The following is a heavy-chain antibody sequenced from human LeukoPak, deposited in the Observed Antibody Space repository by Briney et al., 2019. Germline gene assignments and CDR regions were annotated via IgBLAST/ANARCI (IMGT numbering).Heavy chain of an antibody. CDR2: INHSGST. Sequence: PSETLSLTCAVYGGSFSSYYWSWIRQPPGKGLEWIGEINHSGSTNYNPSLKSRVTISVDTSKNQFSLKLSSVTAADTAVYYCARRIRLVPGYCTSTSCYSRGVVAHFDYWGQGTLVTVSS. V-gene: IGHV4-34*01. J-gene: IGHJ4*02. CDR1: GGSFSSYY. CDR3: ARRIRLVPGYCTSTSCYSRGVVAHFDY. D-gene: IGHD2-2*02.